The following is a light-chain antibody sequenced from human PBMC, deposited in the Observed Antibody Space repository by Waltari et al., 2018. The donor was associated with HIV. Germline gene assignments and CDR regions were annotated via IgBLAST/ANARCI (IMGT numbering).Light chain of an antibody. CDR3: SSYTSISSQV. CDR2: EVS. Sequence: QSALTQPASLSGSPGPSITISCIGPSRDVGAYNSASWYPHHPGKAPKVIIYEVSNRPSGVSNRFSAAKSGNTASLTISGLQTEDEADYYCSSYTSISSQVFGGGTKLTVL. CDR1: SRDVGAYNS. V-gene: IGLV2-14*01. J-gene: IGLJ2*01.